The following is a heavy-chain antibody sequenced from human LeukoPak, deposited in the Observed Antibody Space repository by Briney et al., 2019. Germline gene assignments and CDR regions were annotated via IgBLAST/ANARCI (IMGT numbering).Heavy chain of an antibody. CDR1: GYTFTCYY. V-gene: IGHV1-2*02. CDR2: INPNSGGT. J-gene: IGHJ6*02. Sequence: ASVKVSCKASGYTFTCYYMHWVRQAPGQGLEWMGWINPNSGGTNYAQKFQGRVTMTRDTSISTAYMELSRLRSDDTALYYCARTDSAAGPYYYYYYGMDVWGQGTTVTVSS. CDR3: ARTDSAAGPYYYYYYGMDV. D-gene: IGHD6-13*01.